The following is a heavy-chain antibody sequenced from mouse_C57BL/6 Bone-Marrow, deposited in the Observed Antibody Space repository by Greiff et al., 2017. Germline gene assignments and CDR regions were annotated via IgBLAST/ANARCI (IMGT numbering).Heavy chain of an antibody. CDR3: ARGYGTRGY. D-gene: IGHD1-1*01. CDR2: IYPRSGNT. CDR1: GYTFTSYG. V-gene: IGHV1-81*01. Sequence: VQLQQSGAELARPGASVKLSCKASGYTFTSYGISWVKQRTGQGLEWIGEIYPRSGNTYYNEKFKGKATLTADKSSSTAYMELRSLTSEDSAVYFCARGYGTRGYWGQGTSVTVSS. J-gene: IGHJ4*01.